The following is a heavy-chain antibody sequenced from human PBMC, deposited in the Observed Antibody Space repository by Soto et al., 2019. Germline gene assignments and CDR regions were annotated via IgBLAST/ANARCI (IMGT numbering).Heavy chain of an antibody. J-gene: IGHJ4*02. Sequence: PSETLSLTCTVSGVSISGGGYYWSWIRQHPGKGLQWIGNIYYSGSTNYNPSLKSRIIISLDTSKNQFSLKLSSVTAADTAVYFCARYRISGSWSKFDYWGQGTLVTVSS. D-gene: IGHD6-13*01. CDR3: ARYRISGSWSKFDY. V-gene: IGHV4-31*03. CDR2: IYYSGST. CDR1: GVSISGGGYY.